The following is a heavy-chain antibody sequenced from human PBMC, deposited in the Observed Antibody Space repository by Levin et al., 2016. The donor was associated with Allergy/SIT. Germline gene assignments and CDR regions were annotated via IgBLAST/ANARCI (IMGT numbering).Heavy chain of an antibody. CDR1: GFTFSSYS. J-gene: IGHJ2*01. V-gene: IGHV3-21*01. Sequence: GSLKISCAASGFTFSSYSMNWVRQAPGKGLEWVSSISSSSSYIYYADSVKGRFTISRDNAKNSLYLQMNSLRAEDTAVYYCARDWDTVDLFYWYFDLWGRGTLVTVSS. CDR2: ISSSSSYI. CDR3: ARDWDTVDLFYWYFDL. D-gene: IGHD4-11*01.